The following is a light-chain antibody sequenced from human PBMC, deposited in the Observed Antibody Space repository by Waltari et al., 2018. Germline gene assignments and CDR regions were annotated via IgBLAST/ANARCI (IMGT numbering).Light chain of an antibody. Sequence: DIQMTHSPSSLSASVGARVHIPFQASQDINNSLNLYQQKPGKAPKLLIYDSTNLETGSPSRFSGSGAETDFTFTISSLQPEDIATYCCQPYGNLPRTFGQGTKLEI. J-gene: IGKJ2*01. V-gene: IGKV1-33*01. CDR2: DST. CDR1: QDINNS. CDR3: QPYGNLPRT.